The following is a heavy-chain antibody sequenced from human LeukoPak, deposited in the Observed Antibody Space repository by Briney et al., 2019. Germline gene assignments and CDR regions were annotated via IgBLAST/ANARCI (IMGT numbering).Heavy chain of an antibody. CDR1: DYSISSGYY. V-gene: IGHV3-21*01. CDR3: ARGEDIVVVPAAID. J-gene: IGHJ4*02. Sequence: ETLSLTCTVSDYSISSGYYWGWIRQPPGKGLEWVSSISSSSSYIYYADSVKGRFTISRDNAKNSLYLQMNSLRAEDTAVYYCARGEDIVVVPAAIDWGQGTLVTVSS. CDR2: ISSSSSYI. D-gene: IGHD2-2*01.